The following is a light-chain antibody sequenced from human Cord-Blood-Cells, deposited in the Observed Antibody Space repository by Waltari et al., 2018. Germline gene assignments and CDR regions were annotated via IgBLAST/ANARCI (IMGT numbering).Light chain of an antibody. CDR3: SSYTSSSTYV. J-gene: IGLJ1*01. V-gene: IGLV2-14*03. Sequence: QSALTQPASVSGSPGQSITISCPGPSSDVGGYNYVSWYQQSPGKAPKLMIYYVSNRPSGVSNRFSGSKSGNTASLTISGLQAEDEADYYCSSYTSSSTYVFGTGTKVTVL. CDR2: YVS. CDR1: SSDVGGYNY.